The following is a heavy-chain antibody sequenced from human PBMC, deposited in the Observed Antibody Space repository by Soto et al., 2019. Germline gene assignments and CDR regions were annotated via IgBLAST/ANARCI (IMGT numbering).Heavy chain of an antibody. V-gene: IGHV4-39*01. CDR2: IYSIGSS. CDR3: RRSSRYSTDV. CDR1: RGSIRSSSY. Sequence: SATLSVTCTVSRGSIRSSSYWGWIRQPPGKGLEWIGSIYSIGSSYYNPSLKGRVTISADTSKNQFSLNLISVTAADTAVYYCRRSSRYSTDVWGQGTTVTVSS. J-gene: IGHJ6*02. D-gene: IGHD2-2*01.